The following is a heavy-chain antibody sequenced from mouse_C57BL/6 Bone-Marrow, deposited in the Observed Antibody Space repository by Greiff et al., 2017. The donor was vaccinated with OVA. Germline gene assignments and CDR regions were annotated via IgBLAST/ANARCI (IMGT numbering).Heavy chain of an antibody. CDR2: INPNNGGT. Sequence: DVKLQESGPELVKPGASVKIPCKASGYTFTDYNMDWVKQSHGKSLEWIGDINPNNGGTIYNQKFKGKATLTVDKSSSTAYMELRSLTSEDTAVYYCARESTTVVAHWYFDVWGTGTTVTVSS. V-gene: IGHV1-18*01. D-gene: IGHD1-1*01. CDR1: GYTFTDYN. J-gene: IGHJ1*03. CDR3: ARESTTVVAHWYFDV.